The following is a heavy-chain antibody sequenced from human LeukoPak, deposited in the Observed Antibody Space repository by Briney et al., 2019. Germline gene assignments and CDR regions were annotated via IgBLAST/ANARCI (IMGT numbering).Heavy chain of an antibody. J-gene: IGHJ4*02. CDR2: SRDKPNSYST. Sequence: GGSLRLSCEASGFTFSDHYIDWVRQAPGKGLEWVGRSRDKPNSYSTEYAASVKGRFTISRDDSKSIAYLQIHSLKSEDTAVYYCSRDGLDYYGSGSYRGFDYWGQGTLVTVSS. V-gene: IGHV3-72*01. CDR3: SRDGLDYYGSGSYRGFDY. CDR1: GFTFSDHY. D-gene: IGHD3-10*01.